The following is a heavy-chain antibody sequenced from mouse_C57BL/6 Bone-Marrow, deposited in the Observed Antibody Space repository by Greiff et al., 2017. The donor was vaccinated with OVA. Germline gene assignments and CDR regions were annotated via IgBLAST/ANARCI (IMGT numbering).Heavy chain of an antibody. Sequence: VQLVESGPGLVAPSQSLSLTCTVSGFSLTSYGVDWVRQPPGKGLEWLGVLWGAGSTNYNSALMSKLSISKDNSNSQVFLKMNSLQTDDTDMYYCAKRYGKTAMDYWGKGTSVNVSS. CDR2: LWGAGST. V-gene: IGHV2-9*01. D-gene: IGHD2-1*01. CDR1: GFSLTSYG. CDR3: AKRYGKTAMDY. J-gene: IGHJ4*01.